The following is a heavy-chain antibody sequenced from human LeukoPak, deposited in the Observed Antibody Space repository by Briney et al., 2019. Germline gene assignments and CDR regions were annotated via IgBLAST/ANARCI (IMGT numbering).Heavy chain of an antibody. CDR3: ARHASTSLFDY. D-gene: IGHD2-2*01. V-gene: IGHV4-39*01. CDR2: IYYSGST. CDR1: GGSISSSSYY. Sequence: PSETLSLTCTVSGGSISSSSYYWGWVRQPPGTGLEWIGTIYYSGSTYYNPSLKSRVTVSVDTSKNQFSLKLSSVTAADTAVYYCARHASTSLFDYWGQGTLVTVSS. J-gene: IGHJ4*02.